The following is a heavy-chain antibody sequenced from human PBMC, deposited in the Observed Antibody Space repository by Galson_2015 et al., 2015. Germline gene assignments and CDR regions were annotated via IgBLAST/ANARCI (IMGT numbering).Heavy chain of an antibody. CDR2: IHSSGST. V-gene: IGHV4-61*01. J-gene: IGHJ3*01. CDR3: AREESFRGV. Sequence: ETLSLTCTVSGGSVSSGHYYWTWIRQPPGKGLEWIGYIHSSGSTSYNPSLKSRVTISLDTSKNQFSLKLSSVTAADTAVYYCAREESFRGVWGQGTMVTVSS. CDR1: GGSVSSGHYY.